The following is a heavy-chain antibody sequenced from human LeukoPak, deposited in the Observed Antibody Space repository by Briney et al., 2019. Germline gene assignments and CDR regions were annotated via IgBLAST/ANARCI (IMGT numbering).Heavy chain of an antibody. J-gene: IGHJ4*02. V-gene: IGHV1-2*02. CDR3: AKDKCSSTSCYRVY. D-gene: IGHD2-2*02. CDR1: GYTFTGYY. Sequence: ASVKVSCKASGYTFTGYYMHWVRQAPGQGLEWMGWINPNSGGTNYAQKFQGRVTMTRDTSISTAYMELSRLRSDDTAVYYCAKDKCSSTSCYRVYWGQGTLVTVSS. CDR2: INPNSGGT.